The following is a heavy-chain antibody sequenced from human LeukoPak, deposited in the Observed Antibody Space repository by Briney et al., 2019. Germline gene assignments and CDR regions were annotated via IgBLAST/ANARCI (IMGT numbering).Heavy chain of an antibody. CDR2: IIFGAA. Sequence: SVKVSCKTSGGTFISYAVNWVRQAPGQGLEWMGGIIFGAASYPQELQGRVTITADESTSTAYMELSSLRSEDTAVYFCARGFGVTSLTFFDYWGQGTLVTVSS. CDR3: ARGFGVTSLTFFDY. J-gene: IGHJ4*02. V-gene: IGHV1-69*01. CDR1: GGTFISYA. D-gene: IGHD4-17*01.